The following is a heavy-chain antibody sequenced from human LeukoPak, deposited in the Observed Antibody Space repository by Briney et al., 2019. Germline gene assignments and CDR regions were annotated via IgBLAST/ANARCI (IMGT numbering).Heavy chain of an antibody. V-gene: IGHV4-61*02. Sequence: SQTLSLTCTASGFSISSGSYYWSWIRQPAGKGLEWIGRIYTSGSTNYNPSLKSRVTISVDTSKNQFSLKLSSVTAADTAVYYCARGGPDYYYYYMDVWGKGTTVTVSS. CDR2: IYTSGST. CDR1: GFSISSGSYY. CDR3: ARGGPDYYYYYMDV. J-gene: IGHJ6*03.